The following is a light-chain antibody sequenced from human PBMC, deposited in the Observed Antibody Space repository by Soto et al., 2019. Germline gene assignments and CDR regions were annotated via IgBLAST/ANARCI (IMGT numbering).Light chain of an antibody. J-gene: IGKJ1*01. CDR3: MQALQTRT. Sequence: IVVTQSPLSLPVTPGEPASISCRSSQSLLHSNGYNYVDWYLQKPGQSPQLLIYLGSNRASGVPDMFSGSGSATDFTLKISRVEAEDVGVYYCMQALQTRTFGQGTRVEIK. CDR2: LGS. V-gene: IGKV2-28*01. CDR1: QSLLHSNGYNY.